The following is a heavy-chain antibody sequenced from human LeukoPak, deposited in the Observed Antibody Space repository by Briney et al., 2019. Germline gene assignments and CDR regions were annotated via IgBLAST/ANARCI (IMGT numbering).Heavy chain of an antibody. J-gene: IGHJ4*02. V-gene: IGHV3-30*02. D-gene: IGHD4-17*01. CDR2: IRYDGSNK. Sequence: PGGSLRLSCAASGFTFSSYGMHWVRQAPGKGLEWVAFIRYDGSNKYYADSVKGRFTISRDNSKNTLYLQMSSRRAEDTGVYYCAKEGGDYGDHPDYWGQGTLVTVSS. CDR3: AKEGGDYGDHPDY. CDR1: GFTFSSYG.